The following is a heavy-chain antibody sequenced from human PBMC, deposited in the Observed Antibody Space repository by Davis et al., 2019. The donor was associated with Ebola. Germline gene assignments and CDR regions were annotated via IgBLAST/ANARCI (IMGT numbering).Heavy chain of an antibody. D-gene: IGHD2-2*02. CDR1: GFTLSKAW. Sequence: GGSLRPSCAVSGFTLSKAWMNWVRQAPGKGLEWVGRIQSKTDGGTTDYPAVVKGRVTISRDDSKNTLYLQMNGLKTEDSAMYYCTTTPLGYCSSVTCYNYFDYWGQGSLVTVSS. J-gene: IGHJ4*02. V-gene: IGHV3-15*07. CDR2: IQSKTDGGTT. CDR3: TTTPLGYCSSVTCYNYFDY.